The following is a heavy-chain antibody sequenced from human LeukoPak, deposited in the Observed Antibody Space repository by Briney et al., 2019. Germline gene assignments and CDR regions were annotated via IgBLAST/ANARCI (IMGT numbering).Heavy chain of an antibody. J-gene: IGHJ3*02. CDR2: ISWNSGSI. CDR3: AKDTDSGYVLDAFDI. D-gene: IGHD5-12*01. Sequence: GGSLRLSCAASGFTFDDYAMHWVRQAPGKGLEWVSGISWNSGSIGYADSVKGRFTISRDNAKNSLYLQMNSLRAEDTALYYCAKDTDSGYVLDAFDIWGQGTMVTVSS. V-gene: IGHV3-9*01. CDR1: GFTFDDYA.